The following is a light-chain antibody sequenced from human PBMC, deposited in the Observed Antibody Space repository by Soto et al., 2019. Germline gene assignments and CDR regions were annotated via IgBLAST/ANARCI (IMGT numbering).Light chain of an antibody. V-gene: IGKV1-6*01. CDR2: AAS. CDR3: QQLRSYPLS. CDR1: QAIRDD. J-gene: IGKJ4*01. Sequence: AIQMTQSPSSLSASVGDRVTITCRASQAIRDDLGWYQQKPGKAPKLLIYAASNLQSGVPSRFSGSGSGTDFTLIISSLQPEDFATYYCQQLRSYPLSFGGGTKVEI.